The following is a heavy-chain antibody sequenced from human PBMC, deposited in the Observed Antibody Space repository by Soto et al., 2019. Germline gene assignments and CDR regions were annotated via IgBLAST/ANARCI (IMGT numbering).Heavy chain of an antibody. D-gene: IGHD3-16*02. J-gene: IGHJ4*02. V-gene: IGHV1-18*01. Sequence: QVQLVQSGAEVKKPGASVKVSCKASGYTFTSYGISWVRQAPGQGLEWMGWISAYNGNTNYAQKLQGRVTMTTDTSTSTAYMELMSLRSDDTAVFYCARGPIMITFGGVIVTPFDYWGQGTLVTVSS. CDR1: GYTFTSYG. CDR2: ISAYNGNT. CDR3: ARGPIMITFGGVIVTPFDY.